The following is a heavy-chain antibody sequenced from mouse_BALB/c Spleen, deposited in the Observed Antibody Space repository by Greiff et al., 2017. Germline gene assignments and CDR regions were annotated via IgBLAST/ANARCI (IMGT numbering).Heavy chain of an antibody. CDR3: KGGGRGY. D-gene: IGHD3-3*01. CDR1: GYTFTSYW. J-gene: IGHJ2*01. Sequence: VKLQQPGAELVRPGASVKLSCKASGYTFTSYWINWVKQRPGQGLEWIGNIYPSDSYTNYNQKFKDKATLTVDKSSSTAYMQLNSLTSEDSAVYFCKGGGRGYWGQGTTLTVSS. CDR2: IYPSDSYT. V-gene: IGHV1-69*02.